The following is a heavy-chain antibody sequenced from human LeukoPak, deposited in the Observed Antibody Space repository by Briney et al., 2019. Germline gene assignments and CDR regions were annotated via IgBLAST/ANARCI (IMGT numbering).Heavy chain of an antibody. CDR1: GYTFINYD. D-gene: IGHD5-18*01. J-gene: IGHJ4*02. CDR2: MNPNSGNT. Sequence: ASVRVSCKASGYTFINYDINWVRQATGQGLEWMGWMNPNSGNTGYAQKFQGRVTITRNTSISTAYMELSSLRSEDTAVYYCARGYTAMAHYYFDYWGQGTLVTVSS. V-gene: IGHV1-8*01. CDR3: ARGYTAMAHYYFDY.